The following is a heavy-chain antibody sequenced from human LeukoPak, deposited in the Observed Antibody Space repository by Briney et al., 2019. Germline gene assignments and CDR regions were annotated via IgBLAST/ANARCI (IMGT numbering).Heavy chain of an antibody. CDR2: INHSGST. V-gene: IGHV4-34*01. Sequence: SETLSLTCAVYGGSFSGYYWSWIRQPPGKGLEWIGEINHSGSTNYNPSLKSRVTISVDTSKNQSSLKLSSVTAADTAVYYCARARVGAALFDYWGQGTLVTVSS. CDR1: GGSFSGYY. J-gene: IGHJ4*02. D-gene: IGHD1-26*01. CDR3: ARARVGAALFDY.